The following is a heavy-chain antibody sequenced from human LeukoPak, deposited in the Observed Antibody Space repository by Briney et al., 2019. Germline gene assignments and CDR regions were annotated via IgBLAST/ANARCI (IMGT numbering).Heavy chain of an antibody. V-gene: IGHV3-21*01. D-gene: IGHD6-19*01. CDR3: ARDRGIAVAGIDMAVDY. J-gene: IGHJ4*02. CDR1: GFTFSSYS. CDR2: ISSSSSYI. Sequence: SGGSLRLSCAASGFTFSSYSMNWVRQAPGKGLEWVSSISSSSSYIYYADSVKGRFTISRDNAKNSLYLQMNSLRAEDTAVYYCARDRGIAVAGIDMAVDYWGQGTLVTVSS.